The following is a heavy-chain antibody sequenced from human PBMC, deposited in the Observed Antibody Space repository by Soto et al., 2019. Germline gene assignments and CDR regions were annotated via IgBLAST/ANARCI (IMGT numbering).Heavy chain of an antibody. D-gene: IGHD6-19*01. CDR1: GFTFSSYS. CDR3: AKDRKQWLVHSYDY. Sequence: GSLRLSCAASGFTFSSYSMNWVRQAPGKGLEWVSYITSSSSTIYYADSVKGRFTISRDNSKNTLYLQMNSLRAEDTAVYYCAKDRKQWLVHSYDYWGQGTLVTVSS. CDR2: ITSSSSTI. J-gene: IGHJ4*02. V-gene: IGHV3-48*01.